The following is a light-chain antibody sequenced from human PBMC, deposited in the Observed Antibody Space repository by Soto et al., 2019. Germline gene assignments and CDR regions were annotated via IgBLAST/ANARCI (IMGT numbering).Light chain of an antibody. CDR1: QDIRDN. Sequence: DIQMTQSPSSLSASVGDRVTMTCRASQDIRDNFVGWFQQKPGKAPKRLMYGASNLQSGVPSRFSGSGSGTEFTLTINSLQPEDFATYYCLQYHDYPFTFGQGTRVE. J-gene: IGKJ5*01. CDR2: GAS. CDR3: LQYHDYPFT. V-gene: IGKV1-17*01.